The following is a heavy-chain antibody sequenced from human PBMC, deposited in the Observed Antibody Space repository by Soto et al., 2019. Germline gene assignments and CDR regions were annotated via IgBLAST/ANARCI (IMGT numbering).Heavy chain of an antibody. CDR1: GFTFSSYA. V-gene: IGHV3-23*01. Sequence: GGSLRLSCAASGFTFSSYAMSWVRQAPGKGLEWVSAISGRGGSPYYADSVKGRFTISRDNSKNTLYLQMNSLRAEDTAVYYCAKDLCSSTSCSDDAFDIWGQGTMVTVSS. D-gene: IGHD2-2*01. J-gene: IGHJ3*02. CDR2: ISGRGGSP. CDR3: AKDLCSSTSCSDDAFDI.